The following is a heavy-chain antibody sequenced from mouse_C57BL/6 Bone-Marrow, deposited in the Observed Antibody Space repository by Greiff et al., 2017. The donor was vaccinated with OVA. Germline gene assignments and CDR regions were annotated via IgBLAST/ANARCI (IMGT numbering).Heavy chain of an antibody. CDR1: GYTFTSYW. CDR3: ARSHYYGSSYRYFDY. D-gene: IGHD1-1*01. Sequence: QVQLQQPGAELVKPGASVKMSCKASGYTFTSYWITWVKQRPGQGLEWIGDIYPGSGSTNYNEKFKSKATLTVDTSSSTAFMQLSSLTSEDSAVYYCARSHYYGSSYRYFDYWGQGTTLTVSS. J-gene: IGHJ2*01. CDR2: IYPGSGST. V-gene: IGHV1-55*01.